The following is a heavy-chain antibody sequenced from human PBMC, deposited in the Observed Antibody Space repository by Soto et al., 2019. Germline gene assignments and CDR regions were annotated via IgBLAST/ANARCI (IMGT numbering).Heavy chain of an antibody. D-gene: IGHD2-8*01. Sequence: PGGSLRLSCAASGFTFSSYGMHWVRQAPGKGLEWVAVISYDGSNKYYADSVKGRFTISRDNSKNTLYLQMNSLRAEDTAVYYCAKAEPMVYWGQGTLVTVSS. CDR3: AKAEPMVY. CDR1: GFTFSSYG. CDR2: ISYDGSNK. V-gene: IGHV3-30*18. J-gene: IGHJ4*02.